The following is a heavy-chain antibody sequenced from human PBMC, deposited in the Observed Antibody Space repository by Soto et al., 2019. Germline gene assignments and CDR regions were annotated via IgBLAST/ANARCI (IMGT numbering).Heavy chain of an antibody. CDR2: INGDGSRT. D-gene: IGHD3-10*01. CDR3: AATVRGVNYYYMDV. Sequence: EVRLVESGGGLVQPGGSLRLSCAASVFTFSSYWMHWVRQAPGKGLVWVSRINGDGSRTNYADSVKGRFTISRDNAKNTLYLQMNSLRAEDTAVYYCAATVRGVNYYYMDVWGKGTTVAVSS. J-gene: IGHJ6*03. V-gene: IGHV3-74*01. CDR1: VFTFSSYW.